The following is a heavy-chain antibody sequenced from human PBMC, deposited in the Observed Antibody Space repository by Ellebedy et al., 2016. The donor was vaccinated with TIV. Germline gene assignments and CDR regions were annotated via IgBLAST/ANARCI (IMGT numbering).Heavy chain of an antibody. Sequence: ASVKVSXXVSGYTLTELSMHWVRQAPGKGLEWMGGFDPEDGETIYAQKFQGRVTMTEDTSTDTAYMELSSLRSEDTAVYYCATDRALVVPAADYYYGMDVWGQGTTVTVSS. CDR2: FDPEDGET. CDR3: ATDRALVVPAADYYYGMDV. V-gene: IGHV1-24*01. J-gene: IGHJ6*02. D-gene: IGHD2-2*01. CDR1: GYTLTELS.